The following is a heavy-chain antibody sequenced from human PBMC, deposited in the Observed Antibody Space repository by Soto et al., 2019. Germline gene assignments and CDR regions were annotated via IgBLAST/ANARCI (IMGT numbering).Heavy chain of an antibody. CDR3: ATGTTGTTFYYYGMDV. Sequence: QVQLVQSGAEVKKPGSSVKVSCKASGGTFSSYTISWVRQAPGQGLEWMGRIIPILGIANYAQKFQGRVTITADKSTSTVYMELSSLRSEDTAVYYCATGTTGTTFYYYGMDVWGQGTTVTVSS. CDR2: IIPILGIA. D-gene: IGHD1-1*01. J-gene: IGHJ6*02. CDR1: GGTFSSYT. V-gene: IGHV1-69*02.